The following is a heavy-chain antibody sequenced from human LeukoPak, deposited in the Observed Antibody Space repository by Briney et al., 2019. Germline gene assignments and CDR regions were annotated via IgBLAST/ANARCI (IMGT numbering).Heavy chain of an antibody. CDR3: ARAYYDFWSGYSIDYYYYYYMDV. Sequence: SETLSLTCTVSGGSISSYYWSWIRQPPGKGLEWIGYICYSGSTNYNPSLKSRVTISVDTSKNQFSLKLSSVTAADTAVYYCARAYYDFWSGYSIDYYYYYYMDVWGKGTTVTVSS. J-gene: IGHJ6*03. V-gene: IGHV4-59*01. CDR2: ICYSGST. D-gene: IGHD3-3*01. CDR1: GGSISSYY.